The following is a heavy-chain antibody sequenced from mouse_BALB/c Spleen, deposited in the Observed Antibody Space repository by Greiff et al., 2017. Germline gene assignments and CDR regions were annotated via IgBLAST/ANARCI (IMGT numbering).Heavy chain of an antibody. D-gene: IGHD2-4*01. CDR1: GFTFSSFG. J-gene: IGHJ4*01. V-gene: IGHV5-17*02. Sequence: DVKLVESGGGLVQPGGSRKLSCAASGFTFSSFGMHWVRQAPEKGLEWVAYISSGSSTIYYADTVKGRFTISRDNPKNTLFLQMTSLRSEDTAMYYCARNYDYDYYAMDYWGQGTSVTVSS. CDR2: ISSGSSTI. CDR3: ARNYDYDYYAMDY.